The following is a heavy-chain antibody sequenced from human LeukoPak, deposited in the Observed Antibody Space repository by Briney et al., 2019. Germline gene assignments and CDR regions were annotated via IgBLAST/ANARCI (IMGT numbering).Heavy chain of an antibody. CDR2: IIPIVGRV. CDR1: GGTFSSKA. Sequence: ASVKVSCKASGGTFSSKAISWVRQAPGQGLECMGRIIPIVGRVYYAQKFQGRVTFTADKSTSTAYMELNSLGSDDTAVYYCARDYYVPGDTWGQGTLVTVSS. CDR3: ARDYYVPGDT. V-gene: IGHV1-69*04. J-gene: IGHJ5*02. D-gene: IGHD3-10*02.